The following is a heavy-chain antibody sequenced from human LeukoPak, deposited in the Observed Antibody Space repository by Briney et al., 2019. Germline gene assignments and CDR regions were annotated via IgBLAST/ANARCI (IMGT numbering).Heavy chain of an antibody. D-gene: IGHD3-22*01. J-gene: IGHJ4*02. CDR1: GFTFSSYA. CDR2: ISGSGGST. Sequence: GGSLRLSCAASGFTFSSYAMSWVRQAPGKGLEWVSAISGSGGSTYYADSVKGRFTISRDNAKNSLYLQMNSLRAEDTALYYCARISHYYDSSGYYPRYYFDYWGQGTLVTVSS. CDR3: ARISHYYDSSGYYPRYYFDY. V-gene: IGHV3-23*01.